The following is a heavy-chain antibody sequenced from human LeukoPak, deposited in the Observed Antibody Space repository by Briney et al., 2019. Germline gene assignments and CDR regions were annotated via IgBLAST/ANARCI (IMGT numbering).Heavy chain of an antibody. Sequence: PGGSLRLSCAVSGFTFSSYAMSWVRQAPGKGLEWVSAISGSGGSTYYADSVKGRFTISRDNSKNTLYLQMNSLRAEDTAVYYCAKDLAITMVRGGNFDYWGQGTLVTVSS. D-gene: IGHD3-10*01. CDR2: ISGSGGST. CDR1: GFTFSSYA. V-gene: IGHV3-23*01. J-gene: IGHJ4*02. CDR3: AKDLAITMVRGGNFDY.